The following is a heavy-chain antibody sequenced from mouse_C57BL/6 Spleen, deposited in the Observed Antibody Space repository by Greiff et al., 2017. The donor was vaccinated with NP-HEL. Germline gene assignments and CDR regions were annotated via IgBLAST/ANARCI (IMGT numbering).Heavy chain of an antibody. Sequence: EVKLVESGGGLVQPGGSMKLSCVASGFTFSNYWMNWVRQSPEKGLEWVAQIRLKSDNYATHYAESVKGRFTISRDDSKSSVYLQMNNLRAEDTGIYYCTPYYYGSRVGYWGQGTTLTVSS. CDR3: TPYYYGSRVGY. J-gene: IGHJ2*01. CDR2: IRLKSDNYAT. V-gene: IGHV6-3*01. D-gene: IGHD1-1*01. CDR1: GFTFSNYW.